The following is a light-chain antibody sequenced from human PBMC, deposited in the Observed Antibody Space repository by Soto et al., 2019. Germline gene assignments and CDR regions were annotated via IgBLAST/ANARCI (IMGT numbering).Light chain of an antibody. CDR3: QQYHNSFN. CDR2: DAS. Sequence: DIQMTQSPSSLSASVGDRVTITCQASQDISNYLNWYQQKPGKAPQLLIYDASNLERGVPARFSGSGSGTDFTFTISSLQPEDIATYYCQQYHNSFNFGPGTKVDIK. V-gene: IGKV1-33*01. J-gene: IGKJ3*01. CDR1: QDISNY.